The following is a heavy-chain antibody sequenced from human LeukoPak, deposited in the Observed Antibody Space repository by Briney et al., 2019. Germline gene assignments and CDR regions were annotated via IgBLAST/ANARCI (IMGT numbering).Heavy chain of an antibody. J-gene: IGHJ6*03. CDR2: INPRGST. V-gene: IGHV4-34*01. CDR3: ARETKLLANPQYYFFMDV. CDR1: GFTFSSYA. Sequence: RSGGSLRLSCAASGFTFSSYAMSRVRQAPGKGLEWIGEINPRGSTIHNPSLKSRVTISLDTSKNQFSLKLSSVTAADTAVYYCARETKLLANPQYYFFMDVWGKGTTVTVSS. D-gene: IGHD2-15*01.